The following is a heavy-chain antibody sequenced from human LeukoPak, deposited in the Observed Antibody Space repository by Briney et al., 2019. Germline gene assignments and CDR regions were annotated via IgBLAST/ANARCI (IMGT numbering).Heavy chain of an antibody. CDR3: TSTLVL. CDR2: ISSSGRTI. CDR1: GFTFSGYE. V-gene: IGHV3-48*03. J-gene: IGHJ4*02. D-gene: IGHD5/OR15-5a*01. Sequence: GGSLRLSCAAAGFTFSGYEMNWVRQAPGKGLEWVSYISSSGRTIYYADSVKGRFTISRDNSKNTLYLQMNSLKTEDTAVYYCTSTLVLRGQGTLVTVSS.